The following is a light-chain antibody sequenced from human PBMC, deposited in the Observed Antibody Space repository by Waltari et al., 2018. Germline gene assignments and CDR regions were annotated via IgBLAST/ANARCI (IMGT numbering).Light chain of an antibody. CDR3: RAWDGNTFYV. J-gene: IGLJ1*01. Sequence: SFDLTQPPSVSVSPGQTASITCSGDKLGAKYACWYQQKPGQSPVLVIYQDNQRPSGIPERFSGSNSGNTATLNISGTQAMDEADYYCRAWDGNTFYVFGTGTKVTVL. CDR2: QDN. V-gene: IGLV3-1*01. CDR1: KLGAKY.